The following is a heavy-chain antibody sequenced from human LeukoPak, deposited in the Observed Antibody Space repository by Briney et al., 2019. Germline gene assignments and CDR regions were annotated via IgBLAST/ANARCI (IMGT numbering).Heavy chain of an antibody. D-gene: IGHD6-19*01. V-gene: IGHV3-53*01. CDR3: AKAGIGWSPHYGDY. CDR2: IYSGGST. CDR1: GFTVSSNY. J-gene: IGHJ4*02. Sequence: PGGSLRLSCAASGFTVSSNYMSWVRGAPGKGLEGGSIIYSGGSTFYADSVKGRFTICSDNPQNALYLQISSLRVEDTAIYYCAKAGIGWSPHYGDYWGQGPLVTVST.